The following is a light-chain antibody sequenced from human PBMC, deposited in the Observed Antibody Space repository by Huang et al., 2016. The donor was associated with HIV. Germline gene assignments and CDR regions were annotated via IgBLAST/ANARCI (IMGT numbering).Light chain of an antibody. CDR2: VAS. CDR3: QRYNIAPLT. J-gene: IGKJ4*01. Sequence: DIMMTQSPSSLSASVGDRVTITCRASQDISNYLAWYQQKPGKVPKLLIYVASTLQSGVSSRFSGSGSGTDFTLTISGLQPEDVATYYCQRYNIAPLTFGGGTKVEI. CDR1: QDISNY. V-gene: IGKV1-27*01.